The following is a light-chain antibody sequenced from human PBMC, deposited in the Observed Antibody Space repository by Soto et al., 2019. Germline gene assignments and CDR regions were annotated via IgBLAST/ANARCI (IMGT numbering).Light chain of an antibody. CDR2: ASS. J-gene: IGKJ2*01. CDR1: QSISNH. CDR3: TQSYNSHT. Sequence: IPMPQSPSSLSASFVDRVHIHCRASQSISNHLNWYPQKPGKAPKLLIYASSTLQSGVPSRFRGSGSETDFTLTLSSLQPEDFATYYCTQSYNSHTGGQGNTVDIK. V-gene: IGKV1-39*01.